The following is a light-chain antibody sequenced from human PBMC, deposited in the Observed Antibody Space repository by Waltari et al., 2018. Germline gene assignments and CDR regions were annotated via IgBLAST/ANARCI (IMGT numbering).Light chain of an antibody. J-gene: IGKJ2*01. CDR2: KAS. Sequence: DIQLTQSPSRLSASVGDRVTITCRASQSADEWLAWYQQRPGKAPDLLIYKASALRDGVSSRFSGGGSGTEFSLTISSLQPGDAATYYCQQYNGYPITFGQGTKLEI. CDR3: QQYNGYPIT. V-gene: IGKV1-5*01. CDR1: QSADEW.